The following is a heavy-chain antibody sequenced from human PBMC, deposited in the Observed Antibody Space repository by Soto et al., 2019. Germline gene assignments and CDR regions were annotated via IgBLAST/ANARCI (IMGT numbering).Heavy chain of an antibody. CDR2: IIPIFGTA. J-gene: IGHJ4*02. V-gene: IGHV1-69*12. CDR1: GGTFSSYA. CDR3: ARGRMGNQQLLYEIFDY. Sequence: QVQLVQSGAEVKKPGSSVKVSCKASGGTFSSYAISWVRQAPGQGLEWMGGIIPIFGTANYAQKFQGRVTITADVSTSTAYMELSSLRSEDTAVYYCARGRMGNQQLLYEIFDYWGQGTLVTVSS. D-gene: IGHD2-2*02.